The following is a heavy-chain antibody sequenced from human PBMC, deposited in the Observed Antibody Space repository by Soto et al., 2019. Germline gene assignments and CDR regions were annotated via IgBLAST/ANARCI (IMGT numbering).Heavy chain of an antibody. J-gene: IGHJ3*02. CDR1: GFTFSSYA. CDR2: ISYDGSNK. V-gene: IGHV3-30-3*01. CDR3: ATTYSSSWGDAFDI. D-gene: IGHD6-13*01. Sequence: QVQLVESRGGVVQPGRSLRLSCAASGFTFSSYAMHWVRQAPGKGLEWVAVISYDGSNKYYADSVKGRFTISRDNSKNTLYLQMNSLRAEDTAVYYCATTYSSSWGDAFDIWGQGTMVTVSS.